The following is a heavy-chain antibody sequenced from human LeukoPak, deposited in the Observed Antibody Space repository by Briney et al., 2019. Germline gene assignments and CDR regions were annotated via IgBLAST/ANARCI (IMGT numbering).Heavy chain of an antibody. Sequence: ASVKVSCKASGYTFTGYYMHWVRQAPGQGLERMGRINPNSGGTNYAQKFQGRVTMTRDTSISTAYMELSRLRSDDTAVYYCARGAAATRKYYYDSRAGFDYWGQGTLVTVSS. CDR1: GYTFTGYY. V-gene: IGHV1-2*06. D-gene: IGHD3-22*01. CDR3: ARGAAATRKYYYDSRAGFDY. J-gene: IGHJ4*02. CDR2: INPNSGGT.